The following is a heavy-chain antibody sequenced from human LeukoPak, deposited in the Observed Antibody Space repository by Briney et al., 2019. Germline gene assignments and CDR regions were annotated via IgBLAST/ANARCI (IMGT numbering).Heavy chain of an antibody. D-gene: IGHD1-1*01. CDR2: HKRKTAGGTT. Sequence: PGGSLRLSCAASGFTFSSYSMNWVRQAPGKGLQWVGRHKRKTAGGTTDYAAPVQGRFTISTDDSKNTLYLQMNSLSTEDTGIYYCATGTEESTGLRPYSFYMDVWGTGTTVTVSS. CDR1: GFTFSSYS. CDR3: ATGTEESTGLRPYSFYMDV. V-gene: IGHV3-15*01. J-gene: IGHJ6*03.